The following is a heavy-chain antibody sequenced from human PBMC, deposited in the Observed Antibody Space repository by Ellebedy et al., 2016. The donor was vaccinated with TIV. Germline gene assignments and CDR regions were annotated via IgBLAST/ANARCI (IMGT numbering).Heavy chain of an antibody. D-gene: IGHD4-17*01. Sequence: MPSETLSLTCTVSGGSVSSGSQYWSWIRQPPGKGLEWIGYMYYSGSTHYNPSLKSRVTISEYTSKNQFSLKLSSVTATDTAVYYCGRWDYGADDAFDIWGQGTMVTVSS. CDR1: GGSVSSGSQY. CDR2: MYYSGST. CDR3: GRWDYGADDAFDI. J-gene: IGHJ3*02. V-gene: IGHV4-61*01.